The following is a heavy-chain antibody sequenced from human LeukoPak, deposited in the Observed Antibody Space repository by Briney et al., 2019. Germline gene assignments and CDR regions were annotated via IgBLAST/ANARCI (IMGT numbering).Heavy chain of an antibody. Sequence: GSLILSCAASGFTFSSYVLTWVRQAPGKGLEWVSAISGSDGSTYYADSVKGRFTISRDNSKNTLYLQMSSLRAEDTAVYYCAKILESIAAAGLDYWGQGTLVTVSS. CDR2: ISGSDGST. CDR1: GFTFSSYV. V-gene: IGHV3-23*01. CDR3: AKILESIAAAGLDY. J-gene: IGHJ4*02. D-gene: IGHD6-13*01.